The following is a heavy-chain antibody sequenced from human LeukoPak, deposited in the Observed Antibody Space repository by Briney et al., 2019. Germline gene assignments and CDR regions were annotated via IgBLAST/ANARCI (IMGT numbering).Heavy chain of an antibody. J-gene: IGHJ4*02. Sequence: GGSLRLSCAASGFTFSNYAMRWVRQAPGQGLEWVAFIRFDGSNKYYADPVKGRFTISRDNSSNTLYLQMNSLRAEDTAVYYCAKDHLWFGELLYHYFDYWGQGALGTVSS. CDR1: GFTFSNYA. CDR2: IRFDGSNK. CDR3: AKDHLWFGELLYHYFDY. V-gene: IGHV3-30*02. D-gene: IGHD3-10*01.